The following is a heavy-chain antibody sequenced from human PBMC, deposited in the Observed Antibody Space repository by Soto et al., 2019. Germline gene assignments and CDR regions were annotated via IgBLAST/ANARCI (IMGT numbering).Heavy chain of an antibody. CDR3: ARSMSGWKYAMDV. Sequence: GESLKISCEGSGYNFSSHWIGWVRQMPGKGLEWMGIIYPGDSDTRYSPSFQGQVTISVDKSISTAYLQWNDLKASDTAMYYCARSMSGWKYAMDVWGQGTTVTVSS. CDR2: IYPGDSDT. J-gene: IGHJ6*02. V-gene: IGHV5-51*01. D-gene: IGHD6-19*01. CDR1: GYNFSSHW.